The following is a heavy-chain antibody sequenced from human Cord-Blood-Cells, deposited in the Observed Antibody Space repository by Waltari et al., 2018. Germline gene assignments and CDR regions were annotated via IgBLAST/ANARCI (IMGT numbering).Heavy chain of an antibody. V-gene: IGHV3-7*01. CDR3: ARPYTYGGSYFDY. D-gene: IGHD2-15*01. CDR2: IKQDGSEK. Sequence: EVQLVESGGGLVQPGGSLRLSCAASGFTFSSSWMSLVRQAPGKGLEWVANIKQDGSEKYYVDSVKGRFTISRDNAKISLYLQMNSRRAEDTAVYYCARPYTYGGSYFDYWGQGTLVTVSS. CDR1: GFTFSSSW. J-gene: IGHJ4*02.